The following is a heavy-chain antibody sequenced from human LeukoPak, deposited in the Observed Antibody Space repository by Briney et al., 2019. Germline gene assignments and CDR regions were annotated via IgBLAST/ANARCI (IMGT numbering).Heavy chain of an antibody. D-gene: IGHD3-16*01. V-gene: IGHV1-2*02. CDR2: INPNSGGA. Sequence: ASVKVSCKASGYTFTGYYMHWVRQAPRQGLEWMGWINPNSGGANYAQKFQGRVTRTRDTSISTAYMELNRMTSDDTAVYYCSRGWGGTVSGGVYGGQGTLVTVS. CDR1: GYTFTGYY. CDR3: SRGWGGTVSGGVY. J-gene: IGHJ4*02.